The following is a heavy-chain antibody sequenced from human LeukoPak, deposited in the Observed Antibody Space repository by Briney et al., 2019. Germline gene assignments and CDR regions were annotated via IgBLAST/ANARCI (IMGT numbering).Heavy chain of an antibody. CDR3: ARGLHYDYVWGSYRRSNWFDP. CDR1: GGSLSGYY. CDR2: INHSGST. Sequence: SETLSLTCAVYGGSLSGYYWSWIRQPPGKGLEWIGEINHSGSTNYNPSLKSRVTISVDTSKNQFSLKLSSVTAADTAVYYCARGLHYDYVWGSYRRSNWFDPWGQGTLVTVSS. V-gene: IGHV4-34*01. D-gene: IGHD3-16*02. J-gene: IGHJ5*02.